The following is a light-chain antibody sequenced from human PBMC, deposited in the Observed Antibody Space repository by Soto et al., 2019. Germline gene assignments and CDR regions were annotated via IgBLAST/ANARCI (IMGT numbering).Light chain of an antibody. J-gene: IGLJ2*01. CDR3: SSYTSSSTGVA. CDR1: SSDVGVYNY. Sequence: QSVLTQPASVSGSPGQSSTIFCTGTSSDVGVYNYVSWHQQHPGKAPKLMIYEVSNRPSGVSNRFSGSKSGNTASLTISGLQAEDEADYYRSSYTSSSTGVAFGGGTKVTVL. V-gene: IGLV2-14*01. CDR2: EVS.